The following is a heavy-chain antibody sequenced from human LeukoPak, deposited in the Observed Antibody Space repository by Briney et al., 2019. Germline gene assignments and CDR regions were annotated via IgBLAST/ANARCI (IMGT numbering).Heavy chain of an antibody. CDR1: GYTFTSHY. Sequence: ASVKVSCKASGYTFTSHYMHWLRQAPGQGLEWMGIIIPSGDSPTYAQKFQGRVTMTRDMSTSTAYMELSSLRSEDTAVYYCARERDVLRFLEWSQPDAFDIWGQGTMVTVSS. V-gene: IGHV1-46*01. J-gene: IGHJ3*02. CDR2: IIPSGDSP. CDR3: ARERDVLRFLEWSQPDAFDI. D-gene: IGHD3-3*01.